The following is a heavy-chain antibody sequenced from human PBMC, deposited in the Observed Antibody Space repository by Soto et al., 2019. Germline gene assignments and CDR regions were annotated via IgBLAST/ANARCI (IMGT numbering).Heavy chain of an antibody. J-gene: IGHJ6*03. V-gene: IGHV3-64*01. CDR2: ISTNGVGT. D-gene: IGHD6-6*01. CDR1: GFTLSGYA. CDR3: ARRARPDFYYLDV. Sequence: EVQLVESGGGLAQPGGSLRLSCAASGFTLSGYAMDWVRQAPGKGLEYVSGISTNGVGTYYANSVQGRFTISRDNSKNTVYLQMGSLRPEDMAVYYCARRARPDFYYLDVWGKGTTVTV.